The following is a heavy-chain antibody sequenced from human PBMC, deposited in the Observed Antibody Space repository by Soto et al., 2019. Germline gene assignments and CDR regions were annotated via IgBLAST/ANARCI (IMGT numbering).Heavy chain of an antibody. V-gene: IGHV1-46*01. CDR2: INPSGGST. CDR3: AREYYDSRGYRRYLEVGYFDY. CDR1: GGTFSSYY. Sequence: ASVKVSCKASGGTFSSYYMHWVRQVPGQGLEWMGIINPSGGSTSYAQKVQGRVTMTRDTSTSTVYMELSSLRSEYTAVSDCAREYYDSRGYRRYLEVGYFDYWGQGTLVTVSS. D-gene: IGHD3-22*01. J-gene: IGHJ4*02.